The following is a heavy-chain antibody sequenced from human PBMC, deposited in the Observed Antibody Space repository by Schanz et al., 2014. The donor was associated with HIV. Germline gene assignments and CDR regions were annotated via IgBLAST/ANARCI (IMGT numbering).Heavy chain of an antibody. CDR1: GETFSNYV. V-gene: IGHV1-69*06. CDR2: TIPISGTA. D-gene: IGHD6-19*01. CDR3: ARAPYRSGWYGVDY. Sequence: QVQLVQSGAEVKKPGSSVRVSCKASGETFSNYVISWGRQAPGQGLEWMGGTIPISGTANYAQKFQGRVTMTADKSTSAAYMELSSLRSEDTAVYYCARAPYRSGWYGVDYWGQGTLVTVSS. J-gene: IGHJ4*02.